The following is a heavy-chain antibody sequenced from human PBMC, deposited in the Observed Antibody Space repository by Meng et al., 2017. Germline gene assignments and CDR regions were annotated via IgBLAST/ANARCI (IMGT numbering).Heavy chain of an antibody. J-gene: IGHJ5*02. V-gene: IGHV1-8*01. D-gene: IGHD2-2*01. Sequence: LGESGAKVKKPGASVKVSCKASGYTFTSYDIHWVRQATGQGLEWMGWMNPNSGNTGYAQKFQGRVTMNRNTSISTAYMELSSLRSEDTAVYYCARGDIVVVPAALFDPWGQGTLVTVSS. CDR3: ARGDIVVVPAALFDP. CDR2: MNPNSGNT. CDR1: GYTFTSYD.